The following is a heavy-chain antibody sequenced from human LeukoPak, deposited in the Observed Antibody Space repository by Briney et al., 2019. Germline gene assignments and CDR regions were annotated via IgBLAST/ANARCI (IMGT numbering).Heavy chain of an antibody. V-gene: IGHV4-38-2*02. CDR2: IYYSGST. CDR3: ARDGDYVWGSYRPGGFDY. Sequence: PSETLSLTCTVSGYSISSGYYWGWIRQPPGKGLEWIGSIYYSGSTYYNPSLKSRVTISVDTSKNQFSLKLSSVTAADTAVYYCARDGDYVWGSYRPGGFDYWGQGTLVTVSS. J-gene: IGHJ4*02. CDR1: GYSISSGYY. D-gene: IGHD3-16*02.